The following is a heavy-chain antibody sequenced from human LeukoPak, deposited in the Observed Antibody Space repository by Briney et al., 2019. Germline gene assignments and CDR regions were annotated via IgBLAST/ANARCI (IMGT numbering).Heavy chain of an antibody. Sequence: PSETLSLTCAVYGGSFSGYYWSWIRQPPGKGLEWIGEINHSGSTNYNPSLKSRVTISVDTSKNQFSLKLSSVTAADTAVYYCARDYGDYAVNWFDPWGQGTLDTVSS. J-gene: IGHJ5*02. CDR1: GGSFSGYY. V-gene: IGHV4-34*01. CDR3: ARDYGDYAVNWFDP. D-gene: IGHD4-17*01. CDR2: INHSGST.